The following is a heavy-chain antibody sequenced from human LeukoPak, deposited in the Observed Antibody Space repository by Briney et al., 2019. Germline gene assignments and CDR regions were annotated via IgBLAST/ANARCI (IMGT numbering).Heavy chain of an antibody. Sequence: GGSLRLSCAASGFSFGSYVMSWVRQDPGEGPEWVSAISGDGGTYYADSVKGRFTISRDNSKNTLYLQMNSLGGEDTALYYCARYCGAASCYSGFDYWGQGTLVTVAS. CDR3: ARYCGAASCYSGFDY. J-gene: IGHJ4*02. D-gene: IGHD2-15*01. CDR1: GFSFGSYV. V-gene: IGHV3-23*01. CDR2: ISGDGGT.